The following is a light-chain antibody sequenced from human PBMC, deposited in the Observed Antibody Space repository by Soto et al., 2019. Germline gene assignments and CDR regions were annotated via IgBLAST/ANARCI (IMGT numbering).Light chain of an antibody. J-gene: IGKJ5*01. Sequence: DIQLTQSPSFLSASVGDRVTITCRASQGIRSYLAWYQQKPGKAPKLLIYAPSTLQSGVPSRFSGSGSGTEFTLTNSSLQPEDFATYYCQQLNSYPSITFGQGTRLEIK. CDR1: QGIRSY. CDR2: APS. CDR3: QQLNSYPSIT. V-gene: IGKV1-9*01.